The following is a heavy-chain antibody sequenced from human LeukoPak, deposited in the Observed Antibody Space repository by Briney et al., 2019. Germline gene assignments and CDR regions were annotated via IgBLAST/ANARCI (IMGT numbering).Heavy chain of an antibody. CDR3: ARRDILTEVFDY. D-gene: IGHD3-9*01. J-gene: IGHJ4*02. CDR2: ISSSGGST. CDR1: GFTFSSYA. Sequence: GASLRLSCAASGFTFSSYAMSWVRQAPGKGLEWVSAISSSGGSTYYADSVKGRFTISRDNSKNTLYLQMNSLRAEDTAVYYCARRDILTEVFDYWGQGTLVTVSS. V-gene: IGHV3-23*01.